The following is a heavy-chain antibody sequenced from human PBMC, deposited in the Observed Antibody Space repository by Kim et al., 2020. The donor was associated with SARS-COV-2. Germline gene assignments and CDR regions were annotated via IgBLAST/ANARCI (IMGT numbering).Heavy chain of an antibody. D-gene: IGHD4-17*01. CDR1: GFTFSSYS. J-gene: IGHJ4*02. V-gene: IGHV3-48*02. Sequence: GGSLRLSCAASGFTFSSYSMNWVRQAPGKGLEWVSYISSSSSTIYYADSVKGRFTISRDNAKNSLYLQMNSLRDEDTAVYYCATSVYSELDYGGIFDYWGQGTLVTVSS. CDR3: ATSVYSELDYGGIFDY. CDR2: ISSSSSTI.